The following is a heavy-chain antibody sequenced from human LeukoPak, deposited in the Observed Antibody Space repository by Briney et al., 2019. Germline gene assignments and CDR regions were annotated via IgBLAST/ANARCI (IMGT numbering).Heavy chain of an antibody. V-gene: IGHV1-18*01. CDR2: ISVYSGDT. D-gene: IGHD6-13*01. J-gene: IGHJ4*02. CDR3: ARAPAAGATRVDY. CDR1: GYTFSSYG. Sequence: GASVKVSCEASGYTFSSYGISWVRQAPGQGLEWMGWISVYSGDTKYAQKVQGRVTMTTDTPTSTAYMELRSLTSDDTAVYFCARAPAAGATRVDYWGQGTLVTVSS.